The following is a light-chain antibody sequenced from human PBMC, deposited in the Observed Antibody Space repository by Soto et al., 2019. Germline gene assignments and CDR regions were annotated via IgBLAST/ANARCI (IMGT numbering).Light chain of an antibody. CDR3: QQYGSSPLT. CDR1: QTVNNNY. CDR2: GAS. V-gene: IGKV3-20*01. J-gene: IGKJ4*01. Sequence: ELVLTQSPGTLSLSPGERATLSCRASQTVNNNYLAWYQQIPGQAPRLLISGASGRATGTPDRFSGSASGTDFTLTIRRLEPEDFAVYYCQQYGSSPLTFGGGTKVEIK.